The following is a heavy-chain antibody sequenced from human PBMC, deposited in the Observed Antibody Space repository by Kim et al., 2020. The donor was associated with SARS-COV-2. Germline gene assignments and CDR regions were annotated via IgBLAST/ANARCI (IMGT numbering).Heavy chain of an antibody. CDR1: GFTFNSHW. J-gene: IGHJ4*02. CDR2: INQDGSER. V-gene: IGHV3-7*01. Sequence: GGSLRLSCAASGFTFNSHWMSWVRQAPGKGPEWVANINQDGSERYHADSVKGRFTISRDNAENSLYLQMNSLRAEDAAVYYCGRDGTAPGIYFDYWGQG. D-gene: IGHD6-13*01. CDR3: GRDGTAPGIYFDY.